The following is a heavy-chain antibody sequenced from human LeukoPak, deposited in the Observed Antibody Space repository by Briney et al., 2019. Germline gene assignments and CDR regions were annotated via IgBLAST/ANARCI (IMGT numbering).Heavy chain of an antibody. V-gene: IGHV3-23*01. CDR1: GFTFSSYA. Sequence: AGGSLRLSCAASGFTFSSYAMSWVRQAPGKGLDWVSAISGSGDSTYYADSVKGRFTISRDNAKNSLYLQMNSLRAEDAAVYYCAELGITMIGGVWGKGTTVTISS. D-gene: IGHD3-10*02. CDR2: ISGSGDST. J-gene: IGHJ6*04. CDR3: AELGITMIGGV.